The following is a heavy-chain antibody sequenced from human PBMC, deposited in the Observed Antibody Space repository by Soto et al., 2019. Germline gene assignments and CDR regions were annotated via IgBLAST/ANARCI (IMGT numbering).Heavy chain of an antibody. CDR3: ARDRVAVAGFYYYYGMDV. V-gene: IGHV3-33*01. D-gene: IGHD6-19*01. CDR2: IWYDGSNK. J-gene: IGHJ6*02. Sequence: GGSLRLSCAASGFIFSSYGMHWVRQAPGKGLEWVAVIWYDGSNKYYADSVKGRFTISRDNSKNTLYLQMNSLRAEDTAVYYCARDRVAVAGFYYYYGMDVWGQGTTVTVSS. CDR1: GFIFSSYG.